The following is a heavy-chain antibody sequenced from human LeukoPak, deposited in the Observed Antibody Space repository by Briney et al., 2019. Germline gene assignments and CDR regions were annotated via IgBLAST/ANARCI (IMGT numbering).Heavy chain of an antibody. Sequence: PGGSLRLSCEASGFTFNNHAMSWVRQAPGKGLEWVAVISSDGSNKYYVDSVKGRFTISRDNSKNTLNLQMNSLRGEDTAVYWCARGSGYKYGFTGRERTKSRLDYWGQGTLVTVSS. CDR2: ISSDGSNK. CDR1: GFTFNNHA. CDR3: ARGSGYKYGFTGRERTKSRLDY. J-gene: IGHJ4*02. V-gene: IGHV3-30*03. D-gene: IGHD5-18*01.